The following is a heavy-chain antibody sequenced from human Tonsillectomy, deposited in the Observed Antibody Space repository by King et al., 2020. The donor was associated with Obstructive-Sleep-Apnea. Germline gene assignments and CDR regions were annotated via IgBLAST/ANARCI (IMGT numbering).Heavy chain of an antibody. CDR1: GGSISSGGYY. D-gene: IGHD4-23*01. Sequence: VQLQESGPGLVKPSQTLSLTCTVSGGSISSGGYYWSWLRQHPGKGLGWIGYIYYSGSTYNNPSLKSRVTISVDTSKNPFSLKLSAVTAADTAAYYCARDRYGGNDYWGQGTLVTVSS. J-gene: IGHJ4*02. CDR3: ARDRYGGNDY. V-gene: IGHV4-31*03. CDR2: IYYSGST.